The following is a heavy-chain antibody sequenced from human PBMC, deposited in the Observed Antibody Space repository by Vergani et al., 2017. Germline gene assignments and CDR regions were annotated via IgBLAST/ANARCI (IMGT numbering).Heavy chain of an antibody. CDR2: IIPFFGTT. V-gene: IGHV1-69*13. CDR3: ARECPGVVGDCSAGWDFDL. CDR1: GGTFKNSA. D-gene: IGHD2-21*02. J-gene: IGHJ2*01. Sequence: QVQLVQSGAEVKKPGSSVKVSCKASGGTFKNSAFSWVRQVPGQGLEWMGRIIPFFGTTDYAQKFQGRFTIIADDFTNTVDMQLSNLRSEDTAVYYGARECPGVVGDCSAGWDFDLLVRGTLVAVSS.